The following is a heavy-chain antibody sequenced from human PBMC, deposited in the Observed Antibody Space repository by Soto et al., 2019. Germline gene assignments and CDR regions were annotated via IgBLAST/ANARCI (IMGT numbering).Heavy chain of an antibody. J-gene: IGHJ4*02. CDR2: ISGSGGST. CDR3: AKGPYYYDSSGYYPFDY. D-gene: IGHD3-22*01. V-gene: IGHV3-23*01. Sequence: PGGSLRLSCAASGFTFSSYAMSWVRQAPGKGLEWVSAISGSGGSTYYADSVKGRFTISRDNSKNTLYLQMNSLRAEDTAVYYCAKGPYYYDSSGYYPFDYWGQGAMVTVYS. CDR1: GFTFSSYA.